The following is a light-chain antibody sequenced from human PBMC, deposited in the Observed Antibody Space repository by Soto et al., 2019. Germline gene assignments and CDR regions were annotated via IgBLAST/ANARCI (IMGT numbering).Light chain of an antibody. CDR2: KAS. CDR1: QSVSTW. CDR3: QQNNSWT. Sequence: QVTLSPSSLPASVGDRVTITCRASQSVSTWLAWYQQKPGKAPKLLIYKASNLESGVPSRFTGSGSETEFTLTSSSLQPDDFATYYCQQNNSWTFGQGTKVDIK. J-gene: IGKJ1*01. V-gene: IGKV1-5*03.